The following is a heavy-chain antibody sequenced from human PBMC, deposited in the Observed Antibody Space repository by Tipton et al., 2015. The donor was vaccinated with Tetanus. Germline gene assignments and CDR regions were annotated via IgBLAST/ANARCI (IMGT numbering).Heavy chain of an antibody. J-gene: IGHJ4*02. CDR1: GGSINSGGHF. Sequence: QLVQSGAEVKPTQTLSVTCTVSGGSINSGGHFWTWIRQRTGKGLEWIGHIRDNGNSYANPSLSGRVTMSVDTRKNQFSLNLTSMSVADTATYYCARGTFHAFDFWGQGVQVTVSS. CDR3: ARGTFHAFDF. D-gene: IGHD2/OR15-2a*01. V-gene: IGHV4-31*03. CDR2: IRDNGNS.